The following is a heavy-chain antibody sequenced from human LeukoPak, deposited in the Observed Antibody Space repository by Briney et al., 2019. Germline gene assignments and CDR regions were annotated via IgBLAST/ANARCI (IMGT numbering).Heavy chain of an antibody. CDR2: ITTGGDTI. Sequence: GGSLRLSCATSGFTSSDYYMSWIRQAPGKGLQWVSYITTGGDTIYYADSVKGRFTISRDNAKNSLYLQMNSLRAEDTAVYYCAGRAGAYSHPYDYWGQGTLVTVSS. CDR1: GFTSSDYY. D-gene: IGHD4/OR15-4a*01. J-gene: IGHJ4*02. CDR3: AGRAGAYSHPYDY. V-gene: IGHV3-11*01.